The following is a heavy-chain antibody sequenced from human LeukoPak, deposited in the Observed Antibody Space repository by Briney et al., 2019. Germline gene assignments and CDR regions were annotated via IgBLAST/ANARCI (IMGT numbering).Heavy chain of an antibody. CDR3: ARYADSSFSTPNNWFDP. D-gene: IGHD6-6*01. V-gene: IGHV5-51*01. Sequence: GESLKISCKGSGYSFTNYWIGWVRQMPGKGLEWMGIIYPGDSDTRYSPSFQGHVTISADKSISTAYLQWSSLKASDTAMYYCARYADSSFSTPNNWFDPWGQGTLVTVSS. J-gene: IGHJ5*02. CDR1: GYSFTNYW. CDR2: IYPGDSDT.